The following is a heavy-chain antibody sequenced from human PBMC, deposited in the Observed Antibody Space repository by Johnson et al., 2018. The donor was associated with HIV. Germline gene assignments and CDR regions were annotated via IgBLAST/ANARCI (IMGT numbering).Heavy chain of an antibody. CDR2: IRYDGSNK. CDR3: AKVLIVATGERAFDI. J-gene: IGHJ3*02. V-gene: IGHV3-30*02. Sequence: QMLLVESGGGVVQPGGSLRLSCAASGFTFSSYGMHWVRQAPGKGLEWVAFIRYDGSNKYYADSVKGRFTISRDNSKNTLYLQMNSLRAEDTAVYYCAKVLIVATGERAFDIWDQGTMVTVSS. CDR1: GFTFSSYG. D-gene: IGHD5-12*01.